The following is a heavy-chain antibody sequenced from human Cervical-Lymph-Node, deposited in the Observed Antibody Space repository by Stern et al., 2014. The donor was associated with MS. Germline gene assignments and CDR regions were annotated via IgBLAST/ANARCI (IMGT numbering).Heavy chain of an antibody. D-gene: IGHD1-26*01. V-gene: IGHV3-23*04. J-gene: IGHJ4*02. CDR3: AKGRRVGPAGYFDS. CDR2: MGGSGNTT. CDR1: GFTFRFFG. Sequence: GQLVQSGGTFVQPGGSLRLSCETSGFTFRFFGMAWVRQAPGKGLEWVSGMGGSGNTTYYSDSVKGRFAISRDDSKNTMDLQMDSLRVEDTAIYYCAKGRRVGPAGYFDSWGQGILVTVSS.